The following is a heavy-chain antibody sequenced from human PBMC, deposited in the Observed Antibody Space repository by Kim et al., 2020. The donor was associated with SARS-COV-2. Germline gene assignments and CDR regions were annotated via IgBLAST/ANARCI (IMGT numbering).Heavy chain of an antibody. J-gene: IGHJ4*02. Sequence: GGSLRLSCAASGFTFSSYGMHWVRQAPGKGLEWVAVISYDGSNKYYADSVKGRFTISRDNSKNTLYLQMNSLRAEDTAVYYCAKGDRHHALGGNWGQGTLVTVSS. V-gene: IGHV3-30*18. CDR3: AKGDRHHALGGN. CDR2: ISYDGSNK. CDR1: GFTFSSYG.